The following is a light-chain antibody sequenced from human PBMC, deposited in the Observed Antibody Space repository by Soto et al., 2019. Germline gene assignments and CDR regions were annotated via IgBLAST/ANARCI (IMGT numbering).Light chain of an antibody. J-gene: IGLJ1*01. Sequence: DLAQPASASWSPGQSITISCTVTSGDIGSYNRVSWYQQHPGKAPKLIIYEVTDRPSGVSNRFSGSKSGTTASLTISGLQAEDEAEYYCSSYTNINTRACVFGTGTNVTVL. CDR2: EVT. CDR1: SGDIGSYNR. CDR3: SSYTNINTRACV. V-gene: IGLV2-14*01.